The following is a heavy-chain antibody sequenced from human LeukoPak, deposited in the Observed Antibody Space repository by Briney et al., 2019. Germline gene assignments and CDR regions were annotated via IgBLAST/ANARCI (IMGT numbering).Heavy chain of an antibody. V-gene: IGHV3-33*01. CDR1: GFTFSSHA. Sequence: PGGSLRLSCAASGFTFSSHAIHWVRQAPGKGLEWVAVIWFDGSNKYYVDSVKGRFTISRDNSKNTLYLQMNSLRAEDTALYYCARGRSEELAFDIWGQGTMVTVSS. J-gene: IGHJ3*02. CDR3: ARGRSEELAFDI. D-gene: IGHD1-7*01. CDR2: IWFDGSNK.